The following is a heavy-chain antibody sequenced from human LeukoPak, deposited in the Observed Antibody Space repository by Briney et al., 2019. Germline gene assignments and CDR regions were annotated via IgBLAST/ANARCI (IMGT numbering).Heavy chain of an antibody. CDR3: ARDREISSSWYRRDYYYGMDV. CDR1: GFTVSSNY. Sequence: PGGSLRLSCAASGFTVSSNYMSWVRQAPGKGLEWVSVIYSGGSTYYADSVKGRFTISRDNSKNTLYLQMNSLRAEDTAVYYCARDREISSSWYRRDYYYGMDVWGQGTTVTVSS. CDR2: IYSGGST. D-gene: IGHD6-13*01. J-gene: IGHJ6*02. V-gene: IGHV3-66*01.